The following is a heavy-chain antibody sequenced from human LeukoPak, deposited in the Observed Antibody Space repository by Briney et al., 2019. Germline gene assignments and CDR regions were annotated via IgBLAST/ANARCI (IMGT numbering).Heavy chain of an antibody. V-gene: IGHV4-4*09. CDR3: GKTFYDILTGYYDSYGMDV. J-gene: IGHJ6*02. D-gene: IGHD3-9*01. CDR2: IFTSGST. CDR1: GGSISFYY. Sequence: SETLSLTCTVSGGSISFYYWSWIRQPPGKRLEWIGYIFTSGSTSYNPSLKSRVTISVDTSKNQFSLKLSSVTAADTAVYYWGKTFYDILTGYYDSYGMDVWGQGTTVTVSS.